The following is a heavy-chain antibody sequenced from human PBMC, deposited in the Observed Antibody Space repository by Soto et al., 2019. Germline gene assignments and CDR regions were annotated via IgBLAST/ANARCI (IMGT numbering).Heavy chain of an antibody. CDR3: ARVVVYCSSTSCRAFDI. V-gene: IGHV4-39*01. CDR1: GASISSTRYY. J-gene: IGHJ3*02. D-gene: IGHD2-2*01. Sequence: SETLSLTCSVSGASISSTRYYWGWIRQPPGKGLEWIGTIYYRGNTYYNPSLRSRVTISVDTTKNQFSLKLSSVTAADTAVYYCARVVVYCSSTSCRAFDIWGQGTMVTVSS. CDR2: IYYRGNT.